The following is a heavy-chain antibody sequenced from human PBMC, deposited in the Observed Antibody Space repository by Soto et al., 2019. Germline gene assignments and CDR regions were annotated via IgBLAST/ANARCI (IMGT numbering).Heavy chain of an antibody. V-gene: IGHV4-39*01. Sequence: SETLSLTCTVSGVSINNSHSFWGWIRQPPGKGLEFIGTVYYSGGAHYNSSLKSRVTISVDTANNQVSLRMRSLTAADTAVYYCGRVVEGATRHTDLDSWGQGTLVPSPQ. J-gene: IGHJ5*01. CDR1: GVSINNSHSF. CDR3: GRVVEGATRHTDLDS. D-gene: IGHD2-21*01. CDR2: VYYSGGA.